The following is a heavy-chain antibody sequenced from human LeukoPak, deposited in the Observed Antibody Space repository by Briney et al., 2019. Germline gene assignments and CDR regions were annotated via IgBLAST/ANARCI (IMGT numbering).Heavy chain of an antibody. CDR2: LSGSGGST. Sequence: PGGSLRLSCAASAFTFSSYGMSWVRQAPGKGLEWVSALSGSGGSTYYADSVKGRFTISRDNSKNTLYLQMNSLRAEDTAVYYCAKDRGYGDYVSAFDIWGQGTMVTVSS. CDR3: AKDRGYGDYVSAFDI. V-gene: IGHV3-23*01. CDR1: AFTFSSYG. J-gene: IGHJ3*02. D-gene: IGHD4-17*01.